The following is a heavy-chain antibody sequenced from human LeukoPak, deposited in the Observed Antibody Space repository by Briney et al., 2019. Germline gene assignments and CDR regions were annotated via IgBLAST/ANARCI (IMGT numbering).Heavy chain of an antibody. CDR1: GGSISSYY. V-gene: IGHV4-59*08. D-gene: IGHD3-10*01. CDR2: IYYSGST. Sequence: SETLSLTCTVSGGSISSYYWSWIRQHPGEGLEWIGYIYYSGSTSYNPSLKSRVTISVDTSKNHFSLKLSSVTAADTAVYYCARAGELGEFGVFYWGQGTLVTVSS. J-gene: IGHJ4*02. CDR3: ARAGELGEFGVFY.